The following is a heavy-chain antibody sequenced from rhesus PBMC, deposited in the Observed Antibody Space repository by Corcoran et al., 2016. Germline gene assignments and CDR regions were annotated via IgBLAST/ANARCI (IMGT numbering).Heavy chain of an antibody. Sequence: EVQLVESGGGLVQPGGSLRLSCAASGFTFSDYYMSWVRQAPGKGPEWEGFIKNKAKVGPPEYAGSVKGRFTISRDDSKSIASLQMNSLKTEDTAVYYCARVGNAVAATAGGYFDYWGQGVLVTVSS. CDR3: ARVGNAVAATAGGYFDY. CDR2: IKNKAKVGPP. CDR1: GFTFSDYY. J-gene: IGHJ4*01. D-gene: IGHD4-29*01. V-gene: IGHV3S22*01.